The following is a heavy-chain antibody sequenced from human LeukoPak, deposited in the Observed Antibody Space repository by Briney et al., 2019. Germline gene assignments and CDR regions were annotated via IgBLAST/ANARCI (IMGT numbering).Heavy chain of an antibody. Sequence: ASVTVSCKASGYTFTSYAMHWVRQAPGQRLEWMEWINAGNGNTKYSQKFQGRVTITRDTSASTAYMELSSLRSEDTAVYYCARVYDSSGYQDADAFDIWGQGTMVTVSS. J-gene: IGHJ3*02. CDR3: ARVYDSSGYQDADAFDI. V-gene: IGHV1-3*01. CDR2: INAGNGNT. D-gene: IGHD3-22*01. CDR1: GYTFTSYA.